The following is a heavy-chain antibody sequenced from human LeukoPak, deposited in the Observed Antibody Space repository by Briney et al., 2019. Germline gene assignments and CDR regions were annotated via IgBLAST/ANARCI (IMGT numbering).Heavy chain of an antibody. D-gene: IGHD3-3*01. CDR1: GGSFSGYY. CDR2: INHSGST. J-gene: IGHJ6*02. V-gene: IGHV4-34*01. CDR3: ARASRLPITIFGVVNYYYGMDV. Sequence: PSETLSLTCADYGGSFSGYYWSWIRQPPGKGLEWIGEINHSGSTNYNPSLKSRVTISVDTSKNQFSLKLSSVTAADTAVYYCARASRLPITIFGVVNYYYGMDVWGQGTTVTVSS.